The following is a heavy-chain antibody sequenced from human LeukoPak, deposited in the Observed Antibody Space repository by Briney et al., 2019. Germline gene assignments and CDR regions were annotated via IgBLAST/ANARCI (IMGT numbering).Heavy chain of an antibody. V-gene: IGHV3-23*01. Sequence: GESLRLFCAASGFTVSTYGMNWVRQAPGKGLEWVSAISGSGGSTYYADSVKGRFTISRENSKNTLHLQMNSLRAEDTAVYYCAKADRGHGSGSYPFDSWGQGTLVTVSS. D-gene: IGHD3-10*01. CDR1: GFTVSTYG. J-gene: IGHJ4*02. CDR2: ISGSGGST. CDR3: AKADRGHGSGSYPFDS.